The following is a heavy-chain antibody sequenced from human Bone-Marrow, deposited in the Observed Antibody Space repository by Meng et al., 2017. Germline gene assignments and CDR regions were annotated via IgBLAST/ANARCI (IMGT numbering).Heavy chain of an antibody. V-gene: IGHV1-18*01. D-gene: IGHD6-19*01. Sequence: RLVGSGAGGRKPGAAVEVSCKASGYTFSSNGSCWGRRAPAQGREWMGWISDYNGSTNYAQKLQGRVTMTTDKSTSTAYMELRFLTADDTAVYYCARVGPRIAVAVNWGQGTLVTVSS. CDR1: GYTFSSNG. CDR2: ISDYNGST. CDR3: ARVGPRIAVAVN. J-gene: IGHJ4*02.